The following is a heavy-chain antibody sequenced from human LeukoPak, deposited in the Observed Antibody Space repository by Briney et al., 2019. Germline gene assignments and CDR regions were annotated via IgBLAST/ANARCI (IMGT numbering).Heavy chain of an antibody. CDR3: ARDRPNYYGSDGHYYRRDGDY. Sequence: GGSLRLSXAASGFTFSIYAMSWVRQAPGKGLQWVSSITSRGESTWYVDSVKGRFTITRDNSENTLYLQMHSLRAEDTAVYYCARDRPNYYGSDGHYYRRDGDYWGRGTLVSVSS. D-gene: IGHD3-22*01. V-gene: IGHV3-23*01. J-gene: IGHJ1*01. CDR2: ITSRGEST. CDR1: GFTFSIYA.